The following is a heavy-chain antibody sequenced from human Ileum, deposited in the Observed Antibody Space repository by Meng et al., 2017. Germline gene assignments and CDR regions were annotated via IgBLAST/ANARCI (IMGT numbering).Heavy chain of an antibody. CDR3: VRDGPNYFDQ. CDR2: INSDGTGT. J-gene: IGHJ4*02. CDR1: GFTFSGYW. Sequence: EVRLSEARGSLVQPGGVLSLCCAASGFTFSGYWLHWFRQGTGKSLVWLSHINSDGTGTSYAESVRGRFTISRDNAKNTLYLQMNSLTVEDTAVYYCVRDGPNYFDQWGQGTLVTVSS. V-gene: IGHV3-74*01.